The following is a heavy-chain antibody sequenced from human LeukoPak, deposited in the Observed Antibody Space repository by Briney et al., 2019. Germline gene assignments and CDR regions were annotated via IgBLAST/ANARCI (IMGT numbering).Heavy chain of an antibody. Sequence: PSETLSLTCTVSGGSISSYYWSWIRQPPGKGLEWIGYIYYSGSTNYNPSLKSRVTISVDTSKNQFSLKLSSVTAADTAVYYCARVVGGFEANYYYMDVWGKGTTVTVSS. CDR1: GGSISSYY. D-gene: IGHD1-26*01. J-gene: IGHJ6*03. V-gene: IGHV4-59*01. CDR3: ARVVGGFEANYYYMDV. CDR2: IYYSGST.